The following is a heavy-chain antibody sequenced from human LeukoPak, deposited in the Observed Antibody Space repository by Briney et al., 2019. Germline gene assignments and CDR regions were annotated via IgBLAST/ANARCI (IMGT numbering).Heavy chain of an antibody. CDR1: GGSFSGYY. J-gene: IGHJ4*02. CDR3: ASLRTLFGVVQPIDY. D-gene: IGHD3-3*01. CDR2: INHSGST. V-gene: IGHV4-34*01. Sequence: PSETLSLTCAVYGGSFSGYYWSWIRQPPGKGLEWIGEINHSGSTNYNPSLKSRVTISVDTSKNQFSLKLSSVTAADTAVYYCASLRTLFGVVQPIDYWGQGTLVTVSS.